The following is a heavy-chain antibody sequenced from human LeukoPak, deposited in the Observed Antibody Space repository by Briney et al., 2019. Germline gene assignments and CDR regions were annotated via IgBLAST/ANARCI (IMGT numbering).Heavy chain of an antibody. V-gene: IGHV3-30*04. CDR3: ARGYIGSQLGFYY. CDR1: GFTFSTYG. J-gene: IGHJ4*02. D-gene: IGHD6-6*01. Sequence: PGGSLRLSCAASGFTFSTYGMHWVRQAPGKGLEWVAVISYDGSNKYYADSVKGRFTISRDNSKNTLYLQMSSLRAEDTAVYYCARGYIGSQLGFYYWGQGTLVTVSS. CDR2: ISYDGSNK.